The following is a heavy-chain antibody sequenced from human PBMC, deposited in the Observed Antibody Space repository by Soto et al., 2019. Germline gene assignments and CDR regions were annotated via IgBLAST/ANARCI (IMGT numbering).Heavy chain of an antibody. V-gene: IGHV3-23*01. D-gene: IGHD2-2*01. Sequence: EVQLLESGGALLQPGGSLRPSYAASGFTFSSYAMSWVRQAPGKGLEGVSAISVSGGSTYYADSVKGRFTISRDNSKNTLYLQMNSLRAEDTAVYYCAKDLTPFLGYCSSTSCSDAFDIWGQGTMVTVSS. CDR3: AKDLTPFLGYCSSTSCSDAFDI. CDR1: GFTFSSYA. CDR2: ISVSGGST. J-gene: IGHJ3*02.